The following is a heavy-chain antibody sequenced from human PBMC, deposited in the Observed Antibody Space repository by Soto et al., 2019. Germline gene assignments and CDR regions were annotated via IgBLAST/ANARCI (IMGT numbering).Heavy chain of an antibody. J-gene: IGHJ4*02. CDR2: ISGSSGTT. CDR3: AKAAGVDGYNPDY. Sequence: GGPLRLSCAASGFSFSSYAMNWVRQAPGKGLEWVSSISGSSGTTHYADSVKGRFTISRDNSKNTLYLQMNSLRAEDTAVYYCAKAAGVDGYNPDYWGQGTLVTVSS. D-gene: IGHD5-12*01. V-gene: IGHV3-23*01. CDR1: GFSFSSYA.